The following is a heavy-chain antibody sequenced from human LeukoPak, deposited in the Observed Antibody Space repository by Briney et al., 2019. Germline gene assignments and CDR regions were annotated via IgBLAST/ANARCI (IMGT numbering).Heavy chain of an antibody. V-gene: IGHV3-23*01. CDR2: NRGSGGST. J-gene: IGHJ4*02. CDR1: GVTFSSDG. Sequence: GGSLRHSCAASGVTFSSDGMSWVRPAPGKGLGWGSANRGSGGSTYYADSEKGGDSLSTDNSKNTLYLQMTSLRAEDTAVYYCAKSRASGYVHSAGFDYWGQGTLVTVSS. CDR3: AKSRASGYVHSAGFDY. D-gene: IGHD5-12*01.